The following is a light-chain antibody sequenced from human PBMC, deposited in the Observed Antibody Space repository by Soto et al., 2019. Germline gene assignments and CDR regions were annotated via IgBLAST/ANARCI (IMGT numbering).Light chain of an antibody. CDR2: AAS. Sequence: DIQLTHSPSFLSASVGDRVTITCRASQGISSYLAWYQQKPGKAPKLLIYAASTLQSGVPSRFSGSGSGTEFTLTISSLQPEDFATYYCQQLNSFPITFAQGTRREIK. V-gene: IGKV1-9*01. CDR1: QGISSY. CDR3: QQLNSFPIT. J-gene: IGKJ5*01.